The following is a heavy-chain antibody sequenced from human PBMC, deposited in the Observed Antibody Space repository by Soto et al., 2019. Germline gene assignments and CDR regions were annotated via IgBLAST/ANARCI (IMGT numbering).Heavy chain of an antibody. CDR3: AKDNDFWSGYSGY. CDR1: GFTFSSYA. V-gene: IGHV3-23*01. D-gene: IGHD3-3*01. CDR2: ISGSGGST. Sequence: PGGSLRLSCAASGFTFSSYAMSWVRQAPGKGLEWVSAISGSGGSTYYADSVKGRCTISRDNTKNTLYLQMNSLRAEDTAVYYCAKDNDFWSGYSGYWGQGTLVTVSS. J-gene: IGHJ4*02.